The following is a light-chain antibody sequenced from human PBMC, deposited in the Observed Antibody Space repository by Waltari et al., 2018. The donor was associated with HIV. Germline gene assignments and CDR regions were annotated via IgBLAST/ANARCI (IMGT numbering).Light chain of an antibody. J-gene: IGLJ2*01. CDR3: SAYARSAAHVI. V-gene: IGLV2-14*03. CDR2: DVS. CDR1: SRDVGGYRY. Sequence: QSALTQPASVSGSPGQSITIPCSGTSRDVGGYRYVSWSQQHPGKAPKLVIFDVSNRPSGVSNRISASKSCNTASLTISGLQTEDGGDYFCSAYARSAAHVIFGGGTKLTVL.